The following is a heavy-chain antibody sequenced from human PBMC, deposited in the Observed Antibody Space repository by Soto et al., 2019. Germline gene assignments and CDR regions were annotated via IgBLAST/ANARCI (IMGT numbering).Heavy chain of an antibody. D-gene: IGHD1-1*01. CDR3: ARAADAGTTIHFDY. Sequence: GGSLRLSCAASGFTFSSYAMHWVRQAPGKGLEWVAVISYDGSNKYYADSVKGRFTISRDNSKNTLYLQMNSLRAEDTAVYYCARAADAGTTIHFDYWGQGTLVTVSS. J-gene: IGHJ4*02. CDR1: GFTFSSYA. V-gene: IGHV3-30-3*01. CDR2: ISYDGSNK.